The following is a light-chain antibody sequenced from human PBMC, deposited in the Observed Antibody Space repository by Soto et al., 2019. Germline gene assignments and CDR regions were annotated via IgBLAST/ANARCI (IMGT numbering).Light chain of an antibody. CDR1: QGVSRK. J-gene: IGKJ5*01. CDR2: GAS. CDR3: QQYNDWPIT. V-gene: IGKV3-15*01. Sequence: EIVLTQSPVTLSLSPGERATLSCRASQGVSRKLAWYQHKPGQAPRLLISGASTGATGIPARFSGSGSGTEFTLTISSLQSEDFAVYYCQQYNDWPITFGQGTRLEIK.